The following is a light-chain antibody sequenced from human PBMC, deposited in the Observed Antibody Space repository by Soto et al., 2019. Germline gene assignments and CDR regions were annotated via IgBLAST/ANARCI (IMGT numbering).Light chain of an antibody. CDR2: DVS. J-gene: IGLJ2*01. CDR1: SSDVGGYNY. CDR3: CSYAGSYTLV. V-gene: IGLV2-11*01. Sequence: QSVLTHPLSVSGSPGQSVTISCTGTSSDVGGYNYVSWYQQHPGKAPKLMIYDVSKRPSGVPDRFSGSKSGNTASLTISGLQAEDEADYYCCSYAGSYTLVFGGGTQLTVL.